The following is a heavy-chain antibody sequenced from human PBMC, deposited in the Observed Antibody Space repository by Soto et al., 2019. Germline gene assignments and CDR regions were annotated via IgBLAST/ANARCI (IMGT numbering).Heavy chain of an antibody. Sequence: EVQLVESGGGLVAPGGSLRLSCVASGFALTTYTMNWVRQGPGTGLEWVSSINGRSNYKYYSDSVKGRFTVSRDNAQNSLFLQMSRLGPEDTPVYYCVREDGVVGASSAFDSWGQGTLVTVSS. CDR3: VREDGVVGASSAFDS. J-gene: IGHJ5*01. CDR1: GFALTTYT. V-gene: IGHV3-21*02. CDR2: INGRSNYK. D-gene: IGHD1-26*01.